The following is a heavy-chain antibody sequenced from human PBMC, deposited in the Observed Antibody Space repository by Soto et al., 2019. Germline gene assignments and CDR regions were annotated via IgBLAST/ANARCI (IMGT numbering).Heavy chain of an antibody. CDR2: IWYDGSNK. Sequence: VGSLRLSCAASGFTFSSYGMHWVRQAPGKGLEWVAVIWYDGSNKYYADSVKGRFTISRDNSKNTLYLQMNSLRAEDKAVYYYARRGSGSYYFDYYYYYYMDVWGKGTTVTVSS. V-gene: IGHV3-33*01. CDR3: ARRGSGSYYFDYYYYYYMDV. D-gene: IGHD3-10*01. CDR1: GFTFSSYG. J-gene: IGHJ6*03.